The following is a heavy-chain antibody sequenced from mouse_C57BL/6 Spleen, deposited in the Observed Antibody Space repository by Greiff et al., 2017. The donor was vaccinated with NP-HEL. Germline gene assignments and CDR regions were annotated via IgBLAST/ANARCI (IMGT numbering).Heavy chain of an antibody. CDR3: VPDYGLFAY. J-gene: IGHJ3*01. CDR2: INPNNGGT. CDR1: GYTFTDYN. Sequence: EVQLQQSGPELVKPGASVKMSCKASGYTFTDYNMHWVKQSHGKSLEWIGYINPNNGGTSYNQKFKGKATLTVNKSSSTAYMEFRSLTSEDSAVYYYVPDYGLFAYWGQGTLVTVSA. V-gene: IGHV1-22*01. D-gene: IGHD1-2*01.